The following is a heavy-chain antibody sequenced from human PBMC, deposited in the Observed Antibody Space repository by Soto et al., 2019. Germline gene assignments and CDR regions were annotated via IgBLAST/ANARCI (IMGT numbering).Heavy chain of an antibody. Sequence: GGSLRLSCAASGFTFSSDWMHWVRQAPGKGLVWVSRINTGGSTYYADSVKGRFTISRDNSKNTLYLQMNSLRAEDTAVYYCAKGSSGWYERFDYWGQGTLVTVSS. CDR1: GFTFSSDW. J-gene: IGHJ4*02. CDR2: INTGGST. D-gene: IGHD6-19*01. V-gene: IGHV3-74*01. CDR3: AKGSSGWYERFDY.